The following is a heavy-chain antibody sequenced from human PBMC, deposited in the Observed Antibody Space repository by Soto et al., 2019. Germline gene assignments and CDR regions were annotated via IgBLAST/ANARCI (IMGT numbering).Heavy chain of an antibody. CDR1: GGSISSSTYY. CDR3: ARDMGYCSGGSCYSHYYYYMDV. V-gene: IGHV4-61*01. Sequence: SETQSLTCTVSGGSISSSTYYWGWVRQPPGKGLEWIGYIYYSGSTNYNPSLKSRVTISVDTSKNQFSLKLSSVTAAETAVYYCARDMGYCSGGSCYSHYYYYMDVWGKGTTVTVSS. D-gene: IGHD2-15*01. J-gene: IGHJ6*03. CDR2: IYYSGST.